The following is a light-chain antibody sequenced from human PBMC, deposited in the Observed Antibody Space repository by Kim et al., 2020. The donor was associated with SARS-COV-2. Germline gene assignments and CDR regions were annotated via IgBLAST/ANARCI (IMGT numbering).Light chain of an antibody. Sequence: EIVLTQSPATLSLSPGERATLSCRASQSISNYLAWFQQKPGQPPRLLIYDASKRASGIPPRFSGSGSGTDFTLTISSLEPDDLALYYCQQRNSWPLTFGGGTKLEIK. CDR2: DAS. J-gene: IGKJ4*01. V-gene: IGKV3-11*01. CDR1: QSISNY. CDR3: QQRNSWPLT.